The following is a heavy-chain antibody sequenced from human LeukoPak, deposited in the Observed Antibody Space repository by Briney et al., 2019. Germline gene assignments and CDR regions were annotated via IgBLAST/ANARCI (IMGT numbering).Heavy chain of an antibody. CDR3: ARVNHLIVSGGAPLLDY. CDR1: GFIFSNHW. J-gene: IGHJ4*02. CDR2: ISGDGSDT. D-gene: IGHD6-19*01. V-gene: IGHV3-74*03. Sequence: GGSLRLSCEGSGFIFSNHWVHWVRQDPGKGLMWLSRISGDGSDTTYVDSVRGRFTIYRDNAKNTVYLQMNSLGAEDTGVYYCARVNHLIVSGGAPLLDYWGRGTLVTVSS.